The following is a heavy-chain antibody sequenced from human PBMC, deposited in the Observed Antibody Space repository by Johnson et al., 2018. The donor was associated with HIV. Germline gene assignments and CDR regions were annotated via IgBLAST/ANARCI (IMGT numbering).Heavy chain of an antibody. V-gene: IGHV3-30*03. CDR2: ISYVGTNE. D-gene: IGHD6-13*01. Sequence: QMLLVESGGGVVQPGRSLRLSCAASGFTVSSNYMSWVRQAPGKGLEWVAVISYVGTNEDYADSVKGRFTISRDNSKNTLYLQMNSLTAEDTAVYYCARVKQQVVRVGSDAFDIWGQWTMVTVSS. CDR1: GFTVSSNY. J-gene: IGHJ3*02. CDR3: ARVKQQVVRVGSDAFDI.